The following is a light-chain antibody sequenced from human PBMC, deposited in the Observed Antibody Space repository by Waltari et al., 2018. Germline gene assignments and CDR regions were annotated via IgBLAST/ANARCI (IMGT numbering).Light chain of an antibody. CDR2: KAS. Sequence: DIQMTQSPSSLSASVGDRVTITCRASENVNNYLNWYQQKPGKAPKLLIYKASNLQSGVPSRFSGSGSGTDYTFTISSLQSEDVATYYCQHGYGTPYSFGQGTKVEIK. CDR3: QHGYGTPYS. V-gene: IGKV1-39*01. J-gene: IGKJ2*03. CDR1: ENVNNY.